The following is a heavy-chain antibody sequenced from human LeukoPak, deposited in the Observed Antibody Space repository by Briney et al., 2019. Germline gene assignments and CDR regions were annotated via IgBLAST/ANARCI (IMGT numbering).Heavy chain of an antibody. Sequence: SETLSLTCTVSGGSISGHFWSWTRQPPGKGLEWIGYIYSSGSTNYNPSLKSRVTISVDTSKNQVSLKLSSVTAADTAMYYCARVWFGDQGDYWGQGTLVTVSS. D-gene: IGHD3-10*01. CDR3: ARVWFGDQGDY. CDR2: IYSSGST. J-gene: IGHJ4*02. V-gene: IGHV4-59*08. CDR1: GGSISGHF.